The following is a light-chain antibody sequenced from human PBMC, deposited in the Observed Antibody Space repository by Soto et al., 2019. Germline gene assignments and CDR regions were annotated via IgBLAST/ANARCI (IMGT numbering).Light chain of an antibody. CDR1: QGISSY. J-gene: IGKJ1*01. V-gene: IGKV1-8*01. Sequence: AILMTHSPSSLSASRLYRVTITCRASQGISSYLAWYQQKPGKAPKLLIYTASTLQSGVPSRFSGSGSGTDFTLTISCLQSEDFATYYCQQYYSYPRTFGQGTKVDIK. CDR3: QQYYSYPRT. CDR2: TAS.